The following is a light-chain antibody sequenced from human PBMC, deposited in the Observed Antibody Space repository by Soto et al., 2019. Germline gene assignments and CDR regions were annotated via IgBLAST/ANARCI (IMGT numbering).Light chain of an antibody. CDR2: AAS. Sequence: DIQMTQSPSSLSAFVGDRVTITCQASQDISTYVNWYQQKPGKTPNLLIYAASNLETRVPSRFSGSGSGTKFTLTISRLQSEDIGPYYFQKYDHLPVTFGPGTKVNVK. CDR1: QDISTY. V-gene: IGKV1-33*01. J-gene: IGKJ3*01. CDR3: QKYDHLPVT.